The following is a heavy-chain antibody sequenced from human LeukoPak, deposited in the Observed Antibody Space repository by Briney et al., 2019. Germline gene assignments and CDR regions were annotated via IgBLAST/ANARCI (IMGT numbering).Heavy chain of an antibody. CDR2: IGYDGSNK. J-gene: IGHJ4*02. CDR3: AKGQVIDF. Sequence: PGGSLRLSCAASGFTFINYGMHWVRHAPGKGLEWVAFIGYDGSNKYYADSVKGRFTISRDDSKNTVYLQMNSLRPEDTGVYYCAKGQVIDFWGQGTLVAVSS. CDR1: GFTFINYG. V-gene: IGHV3-30*02.